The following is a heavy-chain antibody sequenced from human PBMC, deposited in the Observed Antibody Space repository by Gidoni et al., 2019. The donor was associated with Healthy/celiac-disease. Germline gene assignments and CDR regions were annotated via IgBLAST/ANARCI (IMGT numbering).Heavy chain of an antibody. CDR1: GFTFSSYA. J-gene: IGHJ4*02. D-gene: IGHD6-13*01. CDR2: ISGSGGST. Sequence: EVQLLESGGGLVQPGGSLRLSCAASGFTFSSYAMSWVRQAPGKGLEWVSAISGSGGSTYYADSVKGRFTISRDNSKNTLYLQMNSLRAEDTAVYYCAKAYSSSWYDLPYFDYWGQGTLVTVSS. V-gene: IGHV3-23*01. CDR3: AKAYSSSWYDLPYFDY.